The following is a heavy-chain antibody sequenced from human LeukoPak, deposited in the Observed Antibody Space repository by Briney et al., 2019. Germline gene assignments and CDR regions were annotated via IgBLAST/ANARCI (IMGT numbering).Heavy chain of an antibody. D-gene: IGHD3-22*01. CDR1: GFTFSSYG. V-gene: IGHV3-30*02. CDR3: ARDGSSPAAYYYDSSGSNFDY. Sequence: GGSLRLSCAASGFTFSSYGMHWVRQAPGKGLEWVAFIRYDGSNKYYADSVKGRFTISRDNSKNTLYLQMNSLRAEDTAVYYCARDGSSPAAYYYDSSGSNFDYWGQGTLVTVSS. J-gene: IGHJ4*02. CDR2: IRYDGSNK.